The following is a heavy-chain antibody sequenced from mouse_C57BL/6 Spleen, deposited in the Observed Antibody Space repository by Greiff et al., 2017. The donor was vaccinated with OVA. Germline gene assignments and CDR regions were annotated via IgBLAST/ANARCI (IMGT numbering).Heavy chain of an antibody. Sequence: EVMLVESGGGLVKPGGSLKLSCAASGFTFSSYAMSWVRQTPEKRLEWVATISDGGSYTYYPDNVKGRFTISRDNAKNNLYLQMSHLKSEDTAMYYCARELRTSYAMDYWGQGTSVTVSS. CDR2: ISDGGSYT. V-gene: IGHV5-4*01. J-gene: IGHJ4*01. CDR1: GFTFSSYA. D-gene: IGHD1-1*01. CDR3: ARELRTSYAMDY.